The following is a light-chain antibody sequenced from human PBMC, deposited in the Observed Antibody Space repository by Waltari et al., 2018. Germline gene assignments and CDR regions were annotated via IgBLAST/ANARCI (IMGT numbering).Light chain of an antibody. J-gene: IGKJ1*01. CDR2: AAS. CDR3: QQLNSYQWT. CDR1: QGISNY. Sequence: IQLTQSPSSLSASVGDRVTINCRASQGISNYLAWYQQKPGKAHKLLIYAASTLQSGVPSRFSGSVSGTEFTLTISSLQPEDFATYYCQQLNSYQWTFGQGTKVEIK. V-gene: IGKV1-9*01.